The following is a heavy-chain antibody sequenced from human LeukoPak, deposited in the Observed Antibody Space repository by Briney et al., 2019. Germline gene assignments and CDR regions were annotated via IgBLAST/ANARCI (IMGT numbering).Heavy chain of an antibody. CDR2: ISSGSSYI. Sequence: GGSLRLSCAASGFTFSSYSMNWVRQAPGKGLEWVSSISSGSSYIYYADSVKGRFTISRDNAKNSLYLQMNSLRAEDTAVYYCARDPEAYDYVWGSYRYYDYWGQGTLVTVSS. J-gene: IGHJ4*02. CDR3: ARDPEAYDYVWGSYRYYDY. D-gene: IGHD3-16*02. V-gene: IGHV3-21*01. CDR1: GFTFSSYS.